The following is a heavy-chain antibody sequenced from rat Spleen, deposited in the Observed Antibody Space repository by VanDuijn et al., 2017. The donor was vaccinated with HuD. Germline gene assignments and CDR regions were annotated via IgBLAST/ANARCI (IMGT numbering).Heavy chain of an antibody. CDR1: GFSLTYYS. D-gene: IGHD1-1*01. CDR2: MWYDGNT. CDR3: TSQWRY. J-gene: IGHJ3*01. V-gene: IGHV2-63*01. Sequence: QVQLKESGPGLVQPSETLSLTCTVSGFSLTYYSVSWVRQPSGKGPEWMGRMWYDGNTAYNSVLKSRLSISRDTSKNQVFLKMNSLQTDDTAIYFCTSQWRYWGQGTLVTVSS.